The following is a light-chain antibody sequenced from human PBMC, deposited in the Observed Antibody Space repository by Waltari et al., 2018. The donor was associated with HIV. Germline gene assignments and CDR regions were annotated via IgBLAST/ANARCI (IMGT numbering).Light chain of an antibody. V-gene: IGLV2-11*01. CDR2: DVT. CDR3: CSFSGNYTSYV. J-gene: IGLJ1*01. CDR1: SSDVGVSNY. Sequence: QSALTQPRSVSGSPGQSVTISCTGTSSDVGVSNYVSWYQQFSDKAPKLTIYDVTKRPSGVPDRFSGSKSGNTASLTIRGLQAEDEADYYCCSFSGNYTSYVFGTGTKVTVL.